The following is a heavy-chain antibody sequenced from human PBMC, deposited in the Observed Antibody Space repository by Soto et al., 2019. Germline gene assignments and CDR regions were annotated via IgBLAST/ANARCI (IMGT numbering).Heavy chain of an antibody. Sequence: QLQLQESGPGLVKPSETLSLTCTVSGGSISSSSYYWGWIRQPPGKGLEWIGSIYYSGSTYYNPSLKSRVTISVDTSKNQCSLKVSSVTAADTAVYYCASTPMRGYRNWFDPWGQGTLVTVSS. CDR2: IYYSGST. J-gene: IGHJ5*02. CDR3: ASTPMRGYRNWFDP. CDR1: GGSISSSSYY. V-gene: IGHV4-39*01. D-gene: IGHD5-18*01.